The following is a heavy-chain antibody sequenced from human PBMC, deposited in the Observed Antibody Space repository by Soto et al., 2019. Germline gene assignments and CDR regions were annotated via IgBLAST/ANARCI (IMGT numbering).Heavy chain of an antibody. V-gene: IGHV3-23*01. Sequence: EVQLLESGGGLVQSGGSLRLSCAASGFSFSTYAVSWVRQAPGRGLERVSGISDSGGTTHYADSVKGRFTISRDKSKNTLYRQMNRLRVEDTAVYYCAKDAPEYGNSYFDYWGQGTLVTVSS. CDR3: AKDAPEYGNSYFDY. CDR2: ISDSGGTT. CDR1: GFSFSTYA. J-gene: IGHJ4*02. D-gene: IGHD4-17*01.